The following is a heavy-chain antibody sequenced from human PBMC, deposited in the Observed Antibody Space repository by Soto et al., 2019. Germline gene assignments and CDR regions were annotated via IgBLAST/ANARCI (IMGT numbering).Heavy chain of an antibody. CDR1: GGSFSGYY. CDR2: LTHSGST. D-gene: IGHD6-6*01. CDR3: ARTIAALDY. V-gene: IGHV4-34*01. Sequence: SETLSLTCAVYGGSFSGYYWSWIRQPPGKGLEWIGELTHSGSTNYNPSLKSRVTISVDTSKNQFSLKLSSVTAADTAVYYCARTIAALDYWGQGTLVTVSS. J-gene: IGHJ4*02.